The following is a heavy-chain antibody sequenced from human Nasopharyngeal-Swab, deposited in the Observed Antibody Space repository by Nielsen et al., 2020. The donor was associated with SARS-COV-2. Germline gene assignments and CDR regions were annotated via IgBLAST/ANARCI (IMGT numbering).Heavy chain of an antibody. D-gene: IGHD3-10*01. Sequence: WVRQAPGQGLEWMGISNPSGGSTSYAQKFQGRVTMTRDTSTSTVYMELSSLRSEDTAVYYCARVISLGEYYFDYWGQGTLVTVSS. CDR2: SNPSGGST. CDR3: ARVISLGEYYFDY. J-gene: IGHJ4*02. V-gene: IGHV1-46*01.